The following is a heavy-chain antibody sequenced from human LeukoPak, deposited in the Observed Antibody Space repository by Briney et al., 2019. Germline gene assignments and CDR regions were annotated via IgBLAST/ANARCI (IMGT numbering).Heavy chain of an antibody. CDR3: ASSLSGSYHFDI. CDR2: ISYDGSNK. Sequence: PGGSLRLSCAASGFTFSSYSMNWVRQAPGKGLEWVAVISYDGSNKYYADSVKGRFTISRDNSKNTLYLQMNSLRAEDTAVYYCASSLSGSYHFDIWGQGTMVTVSS. J-gene: IGHJ3*02. CDR1: GFTFSSYS. V-gene: IGHV3-30*03. D-gene: IGHD1-26*01.